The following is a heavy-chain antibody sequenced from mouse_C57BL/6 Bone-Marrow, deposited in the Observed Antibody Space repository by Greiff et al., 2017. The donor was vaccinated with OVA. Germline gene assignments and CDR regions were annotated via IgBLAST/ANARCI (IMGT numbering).Heavy chain of an antibody. CDR2: IDPEDGET. CDR1: GFNIKDYY. J-gene: IGHJ2*01. Sequence: VQRVASGAELVKPGASVQLSCPASGFNIKDYYMHWVKQRTEQGLEWVGRIDPEDGETKYAPKFQGKATITADTHSNTAYLQLSILASEDTAVYYCARGVGPCYFDYWGQGTTLTVSS. CDR3: ARGVGPCYFDY. V-gene: IGHV14-2*01.